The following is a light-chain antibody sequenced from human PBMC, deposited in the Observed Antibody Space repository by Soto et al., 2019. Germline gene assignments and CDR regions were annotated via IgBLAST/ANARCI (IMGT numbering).Light chain of an antibody. Sequence: QSALAQPASVSGSPGQSITISCTGTSSDVGGYNYVSWYQQHPGKAPKLMIYDVSNRPSGVFNRFSGSKSGNTASLTFSGLQAEDEADYYCSSYTSSSTRVFGNGTKVTAL. CDR2: DVS. J-gene: IGLJ1*01. CDR3: SSYTSSSTRV. V-gene: IGLV2-14*01. CDR1: SSDVGGYNY.